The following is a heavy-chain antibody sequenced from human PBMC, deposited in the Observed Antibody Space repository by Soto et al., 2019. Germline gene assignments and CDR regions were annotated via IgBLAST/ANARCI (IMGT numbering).Heavy chain of an antibody. J-gene: IGHJ6*03. CDR2: ISSNGVGT. D-gene: IGHD6-6*01. V-gene: IGHV3-64*01. CDR1: GFTLSGYA. CDR3: ARRARPDFYYMDV. Sequence: EVQLAESGGGLAQPGGSLRLSCAAYGFTLSGYAMDWVRQAPGKGLEYVSGISSNGVGTYYANSVQGRFTISRDNSKNTVYLQMGSLRPEDMAVYYCARRARPDFYYMDVWGKGTTVTVS.